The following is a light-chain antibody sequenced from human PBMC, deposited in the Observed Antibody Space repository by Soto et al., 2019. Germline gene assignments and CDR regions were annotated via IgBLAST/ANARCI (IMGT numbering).Light chain of an antibody. CDR2: SAS. CDR1: HSVGGN. Sequence: EIVLTQSPATLSVSPGERATLSCRASHSVGGNLAWYQQRPGQAPRLLIYSASTRATGIPARFSGSGSGAEFTLSISSLQSDDFAVYYCQQYNDWPPAWTFGQGTKVDTK. J-gene: IGKJ1*01. CDR3: QQYNDWPPAWT. V-gene: IGKV3-15*01.